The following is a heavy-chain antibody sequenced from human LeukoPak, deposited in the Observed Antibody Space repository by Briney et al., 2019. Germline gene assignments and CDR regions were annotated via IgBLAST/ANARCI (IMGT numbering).Heavy chain of an antibody. Sequence: PGGSLRLSCAASGFTFSSYGMHWVRQAPGKGLEWVAVISYDGSNKYYADSVKGRFTISRDNSKNTLYLQMNSLRAEDTAVYYCAKDQSELLWFGELFLPTYLDAFDIWGQGTMVTVSS. CDR2: ISYDGSNK. CDR1: GFTFSSYG. J-gene: IGHJ3*02. V-gene: IGHV3-30*18. CDR3: AKDQSELLWFGELFLPTYLDAFDI. D-gene: IGHD3-10*01.